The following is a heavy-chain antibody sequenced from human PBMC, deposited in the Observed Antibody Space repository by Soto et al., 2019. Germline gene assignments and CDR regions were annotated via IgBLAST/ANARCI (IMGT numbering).Heavy chain of an antibody. V-gene: IGHV3-30-3*02. Sequence: QVQLVESGGGVVQPGRSLRLSCAASGFTFSSYAMHWVRQAPGKGLEWVAVISYDGSNKYYADSVKGRFTISRDNSKNTLYLQMNSLRAEDTAVYYCAKTYCSGGSCYYYYYGMDVW. D-gene: IGHD2-15*01. CDR2: ISYDGSNK. CDR1: GFTFSSYA. CDR3: AKTYCSGGSCYYYYYGMDV. J-gene: IGHJ6*01.